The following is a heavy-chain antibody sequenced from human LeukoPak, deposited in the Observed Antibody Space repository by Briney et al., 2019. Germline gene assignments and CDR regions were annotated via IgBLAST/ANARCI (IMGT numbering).Heavy chain of an antibody. CDR3: ARAAAAYYNWFDP. CDR1: GYSISSGFY. CDR2: IYHSGNT. D-gene: IGHD2-2*01. J-gene: IGHJ5*02. V-gene: IGHV4-38-2*02. Sequence: SETLSLTCTVSGYSISSGFYWGWIRQPPGKGLEWIGTIYHSGNTYYNPSLTSRVTISVDASKNQFSLKLNSVTAADTAVYYCARAAAAYYNWFDPWGQGTLVTVSS.